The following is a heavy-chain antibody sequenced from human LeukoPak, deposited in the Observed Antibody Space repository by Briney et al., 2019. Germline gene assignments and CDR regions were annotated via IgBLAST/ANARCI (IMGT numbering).Heavy chain of an antibody. J-gene: IGHJ1*01. Sequence: SETLSLTCAVSGYSISSGYYWGWIRQPPGKGLEWIGSIYHSGSTYYNPSLKSRVTISVDTSKNQFSLKLSSVTAADTAVYYCARLSNLFQHWGQGTLVTVPS. D-gene: IGHD4-11*01. CDR1: GYSISSGYY. V-gene: IGHV4-38-2*01. CDR3: ARLSNLFQH. CDR2: IYHSGST.